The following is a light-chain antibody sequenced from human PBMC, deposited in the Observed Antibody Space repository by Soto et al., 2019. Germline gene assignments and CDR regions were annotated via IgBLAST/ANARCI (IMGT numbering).Light chain of an antibody. Sequence: QSVLTQPASVSGSPGQSITISCTGTSSDIGNYNLVSWFQQHPGKAPKLFIYEVSRRPSGVSDRLSGSKSANTASLTISGLQAEDEADYYCFSYAGAGTFVFGTGTKVTVL. V-gene: IGLV2-23*02. CDR2: EVS. J-gene: IGLJ1*01. CDR3: FSYAGAGTFV. CDR1: SSDIGNYNL.